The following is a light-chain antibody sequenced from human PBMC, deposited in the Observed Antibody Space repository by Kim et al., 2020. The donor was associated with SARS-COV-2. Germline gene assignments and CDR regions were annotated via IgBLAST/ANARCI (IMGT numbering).Light chain of an antibody. CDR3: HQSTDLES. CDR1: QNIRSN. Sequence: EIVMTQSPATLSVSPGERATLSCRASQNIRSNLIWFQKKLGQAPRLLIYSASFRATGVPARFSGSGSGTEFTLTITDLQSEDFGVYYCHQSTDLESFGQGTKLEI. V-gene: IGKV3-15*01. J-gene: IGKJ2*03. CDR2: SAS.